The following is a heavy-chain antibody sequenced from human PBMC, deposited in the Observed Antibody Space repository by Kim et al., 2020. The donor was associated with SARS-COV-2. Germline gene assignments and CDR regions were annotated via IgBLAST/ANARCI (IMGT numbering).Heavy chain of an antibody. CDR2: IGGGGGPI. Sequence: GGSLRLSCAASGFPFGNHAMTWVRQAPGKGLEWVSGIGGGGGPIWYADSVKGRFTISRDNSNNILYLQMSSLRAEDTARYYCARPSNSLWFGEPSFDHWG. D-gene: IGHD3-10*01. CDR1: GFPFGNHA. CDR3: ARPSNSLWFGEPSFDH. V-gene: IGHV3-23*01. J-gene: IGHJ4*01.